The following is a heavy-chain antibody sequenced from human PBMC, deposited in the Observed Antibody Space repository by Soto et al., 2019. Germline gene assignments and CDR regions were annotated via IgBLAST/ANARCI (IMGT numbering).Heavy chain of an antibody. CDR1: GYSFTSYW. CDR3: ARLVCSSTSCLWYYYYGMDV. CDR2: IDPSDSYT. V-gene: IGHV5-10-1*01. Sequence: GESLKISCQGSGYSFTSYWISWVRQMPGKGLEWMGRIDPSDSYTNYSPSFQGHVTISADKSISTAYLQWSSLKASDTAMYYCARLVCSSTSCLWYYYYGMDVWGQGTTVTVSS. D-gene: IGHD2-2*01. J-gene: IGHJ6*02.